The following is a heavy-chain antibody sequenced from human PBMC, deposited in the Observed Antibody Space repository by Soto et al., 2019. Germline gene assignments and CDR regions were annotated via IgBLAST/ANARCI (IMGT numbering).Heavy chain of an antibody. J-gene: IGHJ3*02. Sequence: EVQLVGSGGGLVQPGGSLRLSCAASRFTFSTYWMHWVRQGPGKGLVWVSRINSDGTGTSYADSVKGRITISRDNAKNTLYLQMNSLRSEDTAVYYCAGDSSGYSYDAFDIWGQGTMVTVSS. V-gene: IGHV3-74*01. CDR1: RFTFSTYW. D-gene: IGHD3-22*01. CDR3: AGDSSGYSYDAFDI. CDR2: INSDGTGT.